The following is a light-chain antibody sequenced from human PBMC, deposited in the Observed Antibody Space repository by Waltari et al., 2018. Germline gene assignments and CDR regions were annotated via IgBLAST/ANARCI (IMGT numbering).Light chain of an antibody. V-gene: IGKV1-39*01. CDR1: QAINGY. Sequence: DIQVTQSPSSLSAPVGDRVTITCRTSQAINGYLNWYQQKPGKAPKILIYGASNLQSGVPSRFSGSGSGTDFTLTISSLQPEDFATYYCQQSYTTPLTFCGGTKVEIK. J-gene: IGKJ4*01. CDR3: QQSYTTPLT. CDR2: GAS.